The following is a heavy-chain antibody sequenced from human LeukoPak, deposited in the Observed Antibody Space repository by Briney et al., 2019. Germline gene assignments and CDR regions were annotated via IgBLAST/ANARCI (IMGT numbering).Heavy chain of an antibody. CDR3: AKALYSGSLEAFDY. CDR1: GFTFSSYA. V-gene: IGHV3-23*01. Sequence: PGGSLRLSCAASGFTFSSYAMSWVRQAPGKGLEWVSAISGSGGSTYYADSVKGRFTISRDNSKNTLYLQVNSLRAEDTAVYYCAKALYSGSLEAFDYWGQGTLVTVSS. D-gene: IGHD1-26*01. J-gene: IGHJ4*02. CDR2: ISGSGGST.